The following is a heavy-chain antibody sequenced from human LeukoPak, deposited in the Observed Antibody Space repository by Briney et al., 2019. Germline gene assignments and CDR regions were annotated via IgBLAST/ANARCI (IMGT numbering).Heavy chain of an antibody. CDR3: ARDIRAVGITLYFDY. V-gene: IGHV3-11*01. Sequence: GGSLRLSCAASGFTFSNYYMSWIRQTPGKGLEWLPYISGSGNDIHYADSVKGRFTISRDNAKSSLYLQMNSLRAEDTAMYYCARDIRAVGITLYFDYWGQGILVTVTS. J-gene: IGHJ4*02. CDR2: ISGSGNDI. D-gene: IGHD3-22*01. CDR1: GFTFSNYY.